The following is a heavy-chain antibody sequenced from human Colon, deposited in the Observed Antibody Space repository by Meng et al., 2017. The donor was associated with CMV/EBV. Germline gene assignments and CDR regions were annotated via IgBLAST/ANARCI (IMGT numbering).Heavy chain of an antibody. CDR2: IYYSGTT. V-gene: IGHV4-39*01. Sequence: SETLSPTCTAPGCSISSSSDYWGWFRRPPGKGLEWIRTIYYSGTTLYNPSPTSRVTIPVDKSKNQFSLSLGSVSAADTSVYYCARQPLFTGAYGRGYFLHWGQGALVTVSS. CDR1: GCSISSSSDY. CDR3: ARQPLFTGAYGRGYFLH. D-gene: IGHD2-21*01. J-gene: IGHJ1*01.